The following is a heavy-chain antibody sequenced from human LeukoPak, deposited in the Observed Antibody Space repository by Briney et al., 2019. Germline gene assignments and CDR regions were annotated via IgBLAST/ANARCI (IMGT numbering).Heavy chain of an antibody. Sequence: SVKVSCKASGGTFSSYAISWVRQAPGQGLEWMGGIIPIFGTANYAQKFQGRATITTDESTSTAYMELSSLRSEDTAVYYCARGRGTTGTWDWFDPWGQGTLVTVSS. CDR2: IIPIFGTA. V-gene: IGHV1-69*05. J-gene: IGHJ5*02. CDR1: GGTFSSYA. CDR3: ARGRGTTGTWDWFDP. D-gene: IGHD1-1*01.